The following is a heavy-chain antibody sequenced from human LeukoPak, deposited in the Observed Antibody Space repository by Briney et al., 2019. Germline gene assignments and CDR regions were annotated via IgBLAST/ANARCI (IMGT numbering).Heavy chain of an antibody. CDR1: GYTFTGYY. V-gene: IGHV1-2*02. J-gene: IGHJ4*02. CDR2: INPNSGGT. D-gene: IGHD3-9*01. CDR3: ATVGRVDWRPFDY. Sequence: ASVKVSCKASGYTFTGYYMHWVRQAPGQGLEWMGWINPNSGGTIYAQKFQGRVTMTEDTSTDTAYMELSSLRSEDTAVYYCATVGRVDWRPFDYWGQGTLVTVSS.